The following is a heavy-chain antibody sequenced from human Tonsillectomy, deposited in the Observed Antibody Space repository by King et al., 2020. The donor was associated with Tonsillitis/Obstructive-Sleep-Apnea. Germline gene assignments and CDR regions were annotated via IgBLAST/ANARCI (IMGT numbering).Heavy chain of an antibody. D-gene: IGHD6-13*01. CDR2: ISSSSSYL. Sequence: VQLVESGGGLVKPGGSLRLSCAASGFTFSSYSMNWVRQAPGKGLEWVSSISSSSSYLYYADSVKGRFTISRDNAKNSLYLQMNSLKAEDTAVYYCARDYGSSWYSEYYYYYMDVWGKGTTVTVSS. V-gene: IGHV3-21*01. J-gene: IGHJ6*03. CDR3: ARDYGSSWYSEYYYYYMDV. CDR1: GFTFSSYS.